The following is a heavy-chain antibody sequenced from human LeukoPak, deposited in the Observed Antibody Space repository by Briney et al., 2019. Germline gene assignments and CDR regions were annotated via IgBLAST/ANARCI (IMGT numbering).Heavy chain of an antibody. Sequence: PGGSLRLSCAASGFTFSSYSMNWVRQAPGKGLEWVSSISSSSSYIYYADSVKGRFTISRDNAKNSLYLQMNSLRAEDTAVYYCAKAGRRVYYGSGSYGFYYMDVWGKGTTVTISS. CDR2: ISSSSSYI. CDR3: AKAGRRVYYGSGSYGFYYMDV. D-gene: IGHD3-10*01. J-gene: IGHJ6*03. CDR1: GFTFSSYS. V-gene: IGHV3-21*04.